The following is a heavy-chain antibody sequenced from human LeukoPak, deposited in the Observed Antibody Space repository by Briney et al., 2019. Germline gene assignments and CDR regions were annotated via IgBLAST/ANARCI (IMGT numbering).Heavy chain of an antibody. Sequence: GGSLRLSCAAWGFTFSSYAMHGVRGAPGGGVVGVAGISYDGSSKYCAGSVKGRFTISRDNGKNSLYLQMNSLRAEDTAVYYCARGSGDWGFGDYFDYWGQGTLVTVSS. V-gene: IGHV3-30*04. D-gene: IGHD2-21*01. CDR1: GFTFSSYA. CDR3: ARGSGDWGFGDYFDY. CDR2: ISYDGSSK. J-gene: IGHJ4*02.